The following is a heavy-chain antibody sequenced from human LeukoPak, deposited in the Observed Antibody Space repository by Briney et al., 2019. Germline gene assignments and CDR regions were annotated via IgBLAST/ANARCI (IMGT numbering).Heavy chain of an antibody. CDR1: GFTFSSYE. V-gene: IGHV3-48*03. CDR3: ARDRGVLRFLEWSRYAFDI. CDR2: ISSSGSTI. D-gene: IGHD3-3*01. Sequence: PGGSLRLSCAASGFTFSSYEMNWVRQAPGKGLEWVSYISSSGSTIYYADSVKGRFTISRDNDKNSLYLQMNSLRAEDTAVYYCARDRGVLRFLEWSRYAFDIWGQGTMVTVSS. J-gene: IGHJ3*02.